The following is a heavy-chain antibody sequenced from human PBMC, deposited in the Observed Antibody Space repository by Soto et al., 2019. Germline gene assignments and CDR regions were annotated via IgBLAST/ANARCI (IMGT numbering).Heavy chain of an antibody. Sequence: ASVKVSCKASGYTFTSYYMHWVRQAPGQGLEWMGIINPSGGRTSYAQKFQGRVTMTKDTSTSTVYMELSSLRSEDTAVYYCAGEAYSGSYPPYYYYGIDVWGQGTTVTVSS. V-gene: IGHV1-46*01. J-gene: IGHJ6*02. CDR1: GYTFTSYY. CDR2: INPSGGRT. CDR3: AGEAYSGSYPPYYYYGIDV. D-gene: IGHD1-26*01.